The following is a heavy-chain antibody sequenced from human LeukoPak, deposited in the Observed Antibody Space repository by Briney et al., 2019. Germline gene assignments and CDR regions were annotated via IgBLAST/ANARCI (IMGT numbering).Heavy chain of an antibody. D-gene: IGHD5-18*01. CDR3: AGRVTGYSPGYVY. Sequence: GGSLRLSCAASGFIFSNYWMSWVRQAPGKGLEWVANIKQDGSDKYYVDSVKGRFTISRDNGKNSLYLEMNNLRAEDTAVYYCAGRVTGYSPGYVYWGQGTLVTVSS. CDR2: IKQDGSDK. V-gene: IGHV3-7*03. J-gene: IGHJ4*02. CDR1: GFIFSNYW.